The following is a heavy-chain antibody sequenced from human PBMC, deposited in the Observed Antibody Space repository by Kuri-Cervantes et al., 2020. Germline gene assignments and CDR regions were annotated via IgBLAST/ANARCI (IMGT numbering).Heavy chain of an antibody. J-gene: IGHJ2*01. Sequence: ASVKVSCKASGGTFSSYAINWVRQATGQGLEWMGWINRNSGNTGYAQKFQGRVTMTRNTSISTAYMELRSLRPDDTAVYYRARGGGVTGGYFDLWGRGTLVTVSS. CDR1: GGTFSSYA. CDR2: INRNSGNT. D-gene: IGHD2-21*02. CDR3: ARGGGVTGGYFDL. V-gene: IGHV1-8*02.